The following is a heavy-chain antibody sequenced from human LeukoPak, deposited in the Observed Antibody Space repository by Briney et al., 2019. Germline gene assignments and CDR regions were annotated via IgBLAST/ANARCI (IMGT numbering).Heavy chain of an antibody. CDR2: ISYDGSNK. Sequence: GGSLRLSCTASGFNLSSYGVHWVRQAPGKGLEWVAVISYDGSNKYYADPMKGRFTISRDNSKNTLYLQMNSLRAEDTALYYCAKMSWSGQQLVLEYGSFFDYWGQGTLVTVSS. CDR1: GFNLSSYG. V-gene: IGHV3-30*18. D-gene: IGHD6-13*01. J-gene: IGHJ4*02. CDR3: AKMSWSGQQLVLEYGSFFDY.